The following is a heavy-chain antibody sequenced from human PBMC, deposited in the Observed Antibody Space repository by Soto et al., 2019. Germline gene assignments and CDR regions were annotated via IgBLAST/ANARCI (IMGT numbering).Heavy chain of an antibody. D-gene: IGHD2-15*01. V-gene: IGHV1-24*01. CDR1: GYTLTELS. CDR3: ATALQGCCSGGSCYLGSWFDP. J-gene: IGHJ5*02. Sequence: EASVKVSCKVSGYTLTELSMHWVRQAPGKGLEWMGGFDPEDGETIYAQKFQGRVTMTEDTSTGTAYMELSSLRSEDTAVYYCATALQGCCSGGSCYLGSWFDPWGQGTLVTVSS. CDR2: FDPEDGET.